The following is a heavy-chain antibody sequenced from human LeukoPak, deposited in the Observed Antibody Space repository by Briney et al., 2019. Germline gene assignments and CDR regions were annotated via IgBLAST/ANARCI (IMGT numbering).Heavy chain of an antibody. CDR3: ARDSSGWLYLDS. CDR1: GGSITSGYYY. Sequence: SQTLYLTCNVSGGSITSGYYYWTWIRHHPGKGLEWIGYIYYSGSTYYNPSLKSRLTISLDTSENQFPLKLTSVTAADTAVYYCARDSSGWLYLDSWGQGTLVTVSS. J-gene: IGHJ4*02. CDR2: IYYSGST. V-gene: IGHV4-31*03. D-gene: IGHD6-19*01.